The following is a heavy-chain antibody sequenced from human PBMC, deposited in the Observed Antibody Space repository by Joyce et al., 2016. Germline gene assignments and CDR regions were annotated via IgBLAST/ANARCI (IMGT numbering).Heavy chain of an antibody. Sequence: EVQLVQSGAEVKKPGESLRISCKASGYIFTSHSISWVRQMPGKGLEGMRWIDPSDSYTKYSPSFQGHVTISSDKSISTAYLQWSSLKASDSAIYYCASSTLGVAGDYSYDMGVWGQGTTVTVSS. CDR1: GYIFTSHS. V-gene: IGHV5-10-1*03. CDR2: IDPSDSYT. J-gene: IGHJ6*02. D-gene: IGHD3-3*01. CDR3: ASSTLGVAGDYSYDMGV.